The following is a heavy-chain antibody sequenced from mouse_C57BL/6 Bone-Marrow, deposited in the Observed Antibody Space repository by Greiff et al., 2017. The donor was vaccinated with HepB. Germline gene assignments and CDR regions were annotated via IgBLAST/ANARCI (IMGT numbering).Heavy chain of an antibody. CDR2: IWSGGST. Sequence: VKLMESGPGLVQPSQSLSITCTVSGFSLTSYGVHWVRQSPGKGLEWLGVIWSGGSTDYNVAFISRLSISKDNSKSQVFFKMNSLQADDTAIYYCARLFIPFAYWGQGTLVTVSA. D-gene: IGHD1-1*01. V-gene: IGHV2-2*01. CDR3: ARLFIPFAY. J-gene: IGHJ3*01. CDR1: GFSLTSYG.